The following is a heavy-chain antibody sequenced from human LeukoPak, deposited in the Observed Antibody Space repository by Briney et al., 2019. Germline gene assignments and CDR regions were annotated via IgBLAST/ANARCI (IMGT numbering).Heavy chain of an antibody. CDR1: GYTFTSYG. D-gene: IGHD6-13*01. V-gene: IGHV1-18*01. CDR2: ISAYSGNT. Sequence: ASVKVSCEASGYTFTSYGISWVRQAPGQGLEWMGWISAYSGNTNYAQKLQGRVTMTTDTSTSTAYMELRSLRSDDTAVYYCARDSGIAAAGSLIDYWGQGTLVTVSS. CDR3: ARDSGIAAAGSLIDY. J-gene: IGHJ4*02.